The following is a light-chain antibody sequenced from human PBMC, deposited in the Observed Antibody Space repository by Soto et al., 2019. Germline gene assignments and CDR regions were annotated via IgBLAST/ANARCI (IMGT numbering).Light chain of an antibody. CDR2: YNS. Sequence: SYELTQPPSVSVAPGKTARITCGGNNIGSKSVHWYQQKPGQAPVLVIYYNSDRPSGIPERFSGSNSGNTANLTISRVEAGDEADYYCQVWDSSSDHPGVFGGGTKLTVL. J-gene: IGLJ3*02. CDR1: NIGSKS. V-gene: IGLV3-21*04. CDR3: QVWDSSSDHPGV.